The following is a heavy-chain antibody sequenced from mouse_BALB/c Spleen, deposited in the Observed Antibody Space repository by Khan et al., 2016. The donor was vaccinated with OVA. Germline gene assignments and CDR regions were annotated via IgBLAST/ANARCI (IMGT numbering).Heavy chain of an antibody. D-gene: IGHD1-1*02. CDR3: TRSGYGAFAY. J-gene: IGHJ3*01. V-gene: IGHV1S81*02. Sequence: VELVESGAELVKPGASVRLSCKASGYTFTSYYLYWVKQRPGHGLEWIGDINPSNGGTNFNENFKTKATLTVDKSSSTAYKQLSSLTSEDSAVYYCTRSGYGAFAYWGQGTLVTVSA. CDR1: GYTFTSYY. CDR2: INPSNGGT.